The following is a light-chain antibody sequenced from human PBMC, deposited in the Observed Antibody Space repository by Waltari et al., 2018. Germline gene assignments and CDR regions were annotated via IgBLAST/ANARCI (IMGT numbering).Light chain of an antibody. CDR2: DVT. CDR1: NGNVGGFNY. Sequence: QSALTQPASVSVSPGQPIPISCHGTNGNVGGFNYVSWYQQHPGNAPKLIIYDVTQRPSGVSDRFSGSKSGNMASLTISGLQADDEADYHCCSYSGSSTSVVLGGGTKLTVL. J-gene: IGLJ2*01. CDR3: CSYSGSSTSVV. V-gene: IGLV2-14*03.